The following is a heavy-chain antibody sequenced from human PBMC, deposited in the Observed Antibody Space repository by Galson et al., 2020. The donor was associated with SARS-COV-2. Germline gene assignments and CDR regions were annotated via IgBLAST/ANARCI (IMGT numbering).Heavy chain of an antibody. Sequence: ASVKVSCKASGYTFTSYDINWVRQATGGGLEWMGWMNAKSGDTGYVQKFQGRVTMTSNTSINTAYMELSSLRSEDTAVYYCARGDYGDGMRFDPWGQGTLVTVSS. CDR2: MNAKSGDT. CDR3: ARGDYGDGMRFDP. J-gene: IGHJ5*02. D-gene: IGHD4-17*01. V-gene: IGHV1-8*01. CDR1: GYTFTSYD.